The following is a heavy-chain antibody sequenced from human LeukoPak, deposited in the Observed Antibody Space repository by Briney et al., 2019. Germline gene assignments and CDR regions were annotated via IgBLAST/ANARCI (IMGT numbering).Heavy chain of an antibody. CDR3: ARDLDWTFDI. D-gene: IGHD1-1*01. V-gene: IGHV3-48*02. CDR1: GFTFSSYS. J-gene: IGHJ3*02. CDR2: ISSSNNTI. Sequence: GGSLRLSCAASGFTFSSYSMNWVRQAPGKGLEWVSHISSSNNTIYYADSVKGRFTISRDNAKNSLYLQMNSLRDEDTAVYYCARDLDWTFDIWGQGTMVTVSS.